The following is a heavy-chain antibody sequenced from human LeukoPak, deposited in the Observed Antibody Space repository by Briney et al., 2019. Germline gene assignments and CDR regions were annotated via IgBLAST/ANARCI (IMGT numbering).Heavy chain of an antibody. CDR2: ISSSGSTI. J-gene: IGHJ4*02. D-gene: IGHD3-10*01. V-gene: IGHV3-48*03. CDR1: GFTFSSYE. CDR3: ARDSRYYGSGSYLLSDY. Sequence: AGSLRLSCAASGFTFSSYEMNWVRQAPGKGLEWVSYISSSGSTIYYADSVKGRFTISRDNAKNSLYLQMNSLRAEDTAVYYCARDSRYYGSGSYLLSDYWGQGTLVTVSS.